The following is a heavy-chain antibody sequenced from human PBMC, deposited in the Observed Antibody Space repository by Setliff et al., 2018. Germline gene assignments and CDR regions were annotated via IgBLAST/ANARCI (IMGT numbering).Heavy chain of an antibody. D-gene: IGHD6-19*01. Sequence: PGGSLRLSCAASGFTFSTHSMSWVRQAPGKGLEWVSAISGGSASIYYGDSVKGRFTISRDNSKNALYLQMNSLRAEDTAIYYCANHNPARWAVTGTPLDYWGQGTQVTVSS. CDR1: GFTFSTHS. CDR2: ISGGSASI. CDR3: ANHNPARWAVTGTPLDY. V-gene: IGHV3-23*01. J-gene: IGHJ4*02.